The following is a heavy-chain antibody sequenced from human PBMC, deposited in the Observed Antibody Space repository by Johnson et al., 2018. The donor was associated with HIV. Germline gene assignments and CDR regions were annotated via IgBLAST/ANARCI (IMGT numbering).Heavy chain of an antibody. CDR1: GLTFSNYG. CDR2: IKQDGSEK. Sequence: VQLVESGGGVVQPGRSLRLSCAVSGLTFSNYGMHWVRQAPGKGLEWVANIKQDGSEKYYVDSVKGRFTISRDNAKNSLSLQMNSLRAEDTAVYYCARDSRLRTRAVGWADAFDIWGQGTMVSVSS. V-gene: IGHV3-7*01. CDR3: ARDSRLRTRAVGWADAFDI. D-gene: IGHD4-17*01. J-gene: IGHJ3*02.